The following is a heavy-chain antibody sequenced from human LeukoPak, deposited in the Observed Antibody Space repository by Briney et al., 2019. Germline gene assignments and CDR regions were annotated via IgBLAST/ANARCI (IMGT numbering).Heavy chain of an antibody. J-gene: IGHJ5*02. CDR2: IYYSGST. Sequence: SETLSLTCTVSGGSISSSSYYWGWIRQPPGKGLEWIGSIYYSGSTYYNPSLKSRVTISVDTSKNQFSLKLSSVPAADTAVYYCARETYDFWSGYKARYNWFDPWGQGTLVTVSS. CDR3: ARETYDFWSGYKARYNWFDP. D-gene: IGHD3-3*01. CDR1: GGSISSSSYY. V-gene: IGHV4-39*02.